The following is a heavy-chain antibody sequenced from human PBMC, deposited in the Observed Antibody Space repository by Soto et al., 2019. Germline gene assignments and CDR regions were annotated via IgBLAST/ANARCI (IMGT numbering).Heavy chain of an antibody. J-gene: IGHJ4*02. Sequence: EVQLVESGGGLVQWGGSLRLSCAASGFTFSGYSVNWVRQAPGKGLEWVSYISSGSKTIYYADSVKGRFIVSRDNAQNSQYLQMNSLRDEDTAVYYCVREDILGVRSFDYWGQGTLVTVSS. CDR3: VREDILGVRSFDY. D-gene: IGHD3-9*01. CDR2: ISSGSKTI. CDR1: GFTFSGYS. V-gene: IGHV3-48*02.